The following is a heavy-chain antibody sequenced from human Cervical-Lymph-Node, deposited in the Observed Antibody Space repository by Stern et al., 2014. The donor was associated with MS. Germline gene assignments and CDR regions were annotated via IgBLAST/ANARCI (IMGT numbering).Heavy chain of an antibody. D-gene: IGHD2-21*02. CDR1: GYTISEIS. Sequence: VQLVQSGAEVKKPWASVKVSCTVSGYTISEISMHWVRQAPGNGLEWMGGFDPEHGETRYAQKFQGRVTMAEDRSTDTAYMELSSLRSEDTAVYYCATHRGRVTYYYGMDVWGQGTTVTVSS. J-gene: IGHJ6*02. CDR2: FDPEHGET. CDR3: ATHRGRVTYYYGMDV. V-gene: IGHV1-24*01.